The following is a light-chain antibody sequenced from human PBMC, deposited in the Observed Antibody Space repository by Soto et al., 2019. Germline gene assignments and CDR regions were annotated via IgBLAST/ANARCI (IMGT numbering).Light chain of an antibody. J-gene: IGLJ3*02. Sequence: QSVLTQPPSVSGAPGQGVTISCAGSSSNIGAGYAVNWYQQLPGTAPKLLISGNSTRPSGVPDRFSGSKSGTSASLAITGLQAEDEADYFCQSYYSSLRDWVFGGGTKLTVL. CDR2: GNS. CDR1: SSNIGAGYA. V-gene: IGLV1-40*01. CDR3: QSYYSSLRDWV.